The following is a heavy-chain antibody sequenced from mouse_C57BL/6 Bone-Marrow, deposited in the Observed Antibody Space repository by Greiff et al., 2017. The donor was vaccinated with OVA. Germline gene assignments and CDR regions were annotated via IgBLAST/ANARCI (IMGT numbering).Heavy chain of an antibody. J-gene: IGHJ2*01. V-gene: IGHV1-5*01. D-gene: IGHD1-1*01. CDR3: TFLLRSPYYFDY. CDR1: GYTFTSYW. CDR2: IYPGNSDT. Sequence: EVQLQQSGTVLARPGASVKMSCKTSGYTFTSYWMHWVKQRPGQGLEWIGAIYPGNSDTSYNQKFKGKAKLTAVTSASTAYMELSSLTNEDSAVYYCTFLLRSPYYFDYWGQGTTLTVSS.